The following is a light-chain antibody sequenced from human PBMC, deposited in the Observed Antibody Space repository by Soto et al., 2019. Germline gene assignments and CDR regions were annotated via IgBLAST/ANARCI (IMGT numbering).Light chain of an antibody. Sequence: VMTQSPATLSVSPGDTVTLSCRASQSLSSNLGWYQQKPGQAPRLLIFGASTRATGIPARFSGSGSGTEFSLTISSLQSEDFAVYFCQQYNDWPLTFGQGTKVEIK. CDR2: GAS. CDR1: QSLSSN. V-gene: IGKV3-15*01. CDR3: QQYNDWPLT. J-gene: IGKJ1*01.